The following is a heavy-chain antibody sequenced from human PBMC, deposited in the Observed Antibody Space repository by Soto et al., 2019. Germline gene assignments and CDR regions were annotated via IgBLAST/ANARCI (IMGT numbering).Heavy chain of an antibody. V-gene: IGHV1-18*01. D-gene: IGHD1-26*01. CDR1: GYTFTSYG. J-gene: IGHJ4*02. CDR2: ISAYNGNT. CDR3: AMEPNYFDY. Sequence: QVQLVQSGAEVKKPGASVKVSCKASGYTFTSYGISWVRQAPGQVLEWMGWISAYNGNTKYAQKLQGRVTMTTDSSTSTANMELRSLRSDDTAVYYCAMEPNYFDYWGQGTLVTVSS.